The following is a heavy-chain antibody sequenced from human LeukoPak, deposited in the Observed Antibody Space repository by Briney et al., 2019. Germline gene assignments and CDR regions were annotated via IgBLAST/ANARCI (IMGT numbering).Heavy chain of an antibody. CDR3: ARGVNTYYYGSGSYEQFDY. CDR1: GGSISSYY. D-gene: IGHD3-10*01. J-gene: IGHJ4*02. V-gene: IGHV4-4*07. Sequence: SETLSLTCTVSGGSISSYYWSWIRQPAGKGLEWIGRIYTSGSTNYNPSLKSRVTMSVGTSKNQFSLKLSSVTAADTAVYYCARGVNTYYYGSGSYEQFDYWGQGTLVTVSS. CDR2: IYTSGST.